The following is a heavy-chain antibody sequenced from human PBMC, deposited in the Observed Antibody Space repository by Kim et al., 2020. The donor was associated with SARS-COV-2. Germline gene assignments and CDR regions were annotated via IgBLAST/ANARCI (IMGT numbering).Heavy chain of an antibody. CDR1: GFTFSSYW. D-gene: IGHD3-10*01. Sequence: GGPLRLSCAGSGFTFSSYWMSWVRQAPGKGLEWVANIKQDGSEKNYVDSVKGRFTISRDNAKNSLYLQMNGLRADDTAVYYCARGGRDEDYWGQGTLVTVSS. CDR2: IKQDGSEK. CDR3: ARGGRDEDY. V-gene: IGHV3-7*01. J-gene: IGHJ4*02.